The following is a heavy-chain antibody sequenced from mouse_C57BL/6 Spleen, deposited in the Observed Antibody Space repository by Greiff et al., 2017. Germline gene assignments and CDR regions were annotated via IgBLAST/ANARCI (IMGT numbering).Heavy chain of an antibody. CDR2: INPNNGGT. CDR3: ARRDDYDGGFAY. J-gene: IGHJ3*01. CDR1: GYTFTDYY. V-gene: IGHV1-26*01. Sequence: VQLKESGPELVKPGASVKISCKASGYTFTDYYMNWVKQSHGKSLEWIGDINPNNGGTSYNQKFKGKATLTVDKSSSTAYMELRSLTSEDSAVYYCARRDDYDGGFAYWGQGTLVTVSA. D-gene: IGHD2-4*01.